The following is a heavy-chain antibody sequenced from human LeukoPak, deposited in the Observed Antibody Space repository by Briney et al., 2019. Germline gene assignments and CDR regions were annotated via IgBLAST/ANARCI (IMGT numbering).Heavy chain of an antibody. J-gene: IGHJ6*02. V-gene: IGHV3-30*18. CDR2: ISYDGSSK. CDR3: AKDLSHYDFWSGYYSIYYYYGMDV. CDR1: GFTFSSYG. D-gene: IGHD3-3*01. Sequence: PGGSLRLSCAASGFTFSSYGMHWVRQAPGKGLEWVAVISYDGSSKYYADSVKGRFTISRDNSKNTLYLQMNSLRAEDTAVYYCAKDLSHYDFWSGYYSIYYYYGMDVWGQGTTVTVSS.